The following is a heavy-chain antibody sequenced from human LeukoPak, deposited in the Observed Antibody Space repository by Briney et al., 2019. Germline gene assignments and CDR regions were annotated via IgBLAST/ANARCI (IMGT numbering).Heavy chain of an antibody. D-gene: IGHD2-2*01. CDR1: GGSISSSSHY. CDR3: ARLVRYCSSNSCYPFDY. CDR2: MYYSGGT. J-gene: IGHJ4*02. Sequence: SETLSLTCTLSGGSISSSSHYWGWIRQPPGKGLEWIGSMYYSGGTYYNPSLKSRVTISIDTSKNQFSLKLNSVTAADTAVYYCARLVRYCSSNSCYPFDYWGQGTLVTVSS. V-gene: IGHV4-39*01.